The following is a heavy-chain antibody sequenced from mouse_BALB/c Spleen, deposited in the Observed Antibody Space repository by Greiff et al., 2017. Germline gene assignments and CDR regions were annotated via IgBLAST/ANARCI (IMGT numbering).Heavy chain of an antibody. CDR2: ISSGGGNT. CDR1: GFTFSSYT. V-gene: IGHV5-9*03. CDR3: AIYYGNSLYAMDY. Sequence: EVQRVESGGGLVKPGGSLKLSCAASGFTFSSYTMSWVRQTPEKRLEWVATISSGGGNTYYPDSVKGRFTISRDNAKNNLYLQMSSLRSEDTALYYCAIYYGNSLYAMDYWGQGTSVTVSS. J-gene: IGHJ4*01. D-gene: IGHD2-1*01.